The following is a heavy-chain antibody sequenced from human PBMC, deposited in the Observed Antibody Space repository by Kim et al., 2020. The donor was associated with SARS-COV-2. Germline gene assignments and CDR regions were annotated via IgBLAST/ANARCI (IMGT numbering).Heavy chain of an antibody. Sequence: GGSLRLSCAASGFTFDDYAMHWVRQAPGKGLEWVSGISWNSGSIGYADSVKGRFTISRDNAKNSLYLQMNSLRAEDTALYYCAKDMGQGQLWLNAFDIWGQGTMVTVSS. CDR3: AKDMGQGQLWLNAFDI. D-gene: IGHD5-18*01. V-gene: IGHV3-9*01. CDR1: GFTFDDYA. CDR2: ISWNSGSI. J-gene: IGHJ3*02.